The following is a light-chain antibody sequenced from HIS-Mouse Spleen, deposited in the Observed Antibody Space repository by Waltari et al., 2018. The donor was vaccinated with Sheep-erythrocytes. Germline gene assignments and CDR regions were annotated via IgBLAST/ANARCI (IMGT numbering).Light chain of an antibody. CDR3: CSYAGSYTWV. Sequence: QSALTQPRSVSGSPGQSVTISCTGTSSDVGGYNYVSWYQQHPGKAPKLLIYDVRKRPSGVPDRFPGSKACNTASLTISGLQAEDEADYYCCSYAGSYTWVFGGGTKLTVL. CDR2: DVR. J-gene: IGLJ3*02. CDR1: SSDVGGYNY. V-gene: IGLV2-11*01.